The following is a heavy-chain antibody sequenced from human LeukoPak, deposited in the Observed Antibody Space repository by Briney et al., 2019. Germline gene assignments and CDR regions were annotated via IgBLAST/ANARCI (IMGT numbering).Heavy chain of an antibody. CDR3: ARDVRVLPYTFDY. V-gene: IGHV3-23*01. CDR1: GFTFSSHA. J-gene: IGHJ4*02. D-gene: IGHD2-2*02. CDR2: MSGRGGST. Sequence: GGSLRLSCAASGFTFSSHAMSWVRQAPGKGLEWVSGMSGRGGSTYHADSVKGRFTISRDNSKNTLYLQMNSLRAEDTAVYYCARDVRVLPYTFDYWGQGTRVTVSS.